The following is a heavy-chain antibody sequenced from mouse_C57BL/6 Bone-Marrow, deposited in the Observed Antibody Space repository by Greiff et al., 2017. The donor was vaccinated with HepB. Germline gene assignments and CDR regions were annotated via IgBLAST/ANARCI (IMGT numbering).Heavy chain of an antibody. D-gene: IGHD2-3*01. V-gene: IGHV5-6*01. CDR2: ISSGGSYT. J-gene: IGHJ2*01. CDR3: ARQGGYYDY. CDR1: GFTFSSYG. Sequence: EVHLVESGGDLVKPGGSLKLSCAASGFTFSSYGMSWVRQTPDKRLEWVATISSGGSYTYYPDSVKGRFTISRDNAKNTLYLQMSNLKSEDTAMYYCARQGGYYDYWGQGTTLTVSS.